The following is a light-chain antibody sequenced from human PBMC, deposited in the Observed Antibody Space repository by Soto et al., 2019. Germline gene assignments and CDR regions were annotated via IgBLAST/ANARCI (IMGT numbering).Light chain of an antibody. CDR3: HQNYMAMWA. CDR2: AAS. CDR1: QSIINF. J-gene: IGKJ1*01. V-gene: IGKV1-39*01. Sequence: DILVTQSPPSLSASVGDRVTITCRTSQSIINFLNWYQQKPGKAPDLLIYAASTLQSGVPSRFSGSGSGTDFTLTISSLQPEDSATYYCHQNYMAMWAFGLETKVNI.